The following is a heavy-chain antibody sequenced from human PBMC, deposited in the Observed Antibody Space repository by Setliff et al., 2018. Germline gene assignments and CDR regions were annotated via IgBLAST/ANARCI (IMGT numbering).Heavy chain of an antibody. Sequence: GESLKISCQCSGYSSSNYWTGWVRQMPGKGLEWVGIIYPADSDTTYSPSFQGQVTISADKSINTAYLQWSSLKASDTAIYYCARVGPLTDDAFDIWGQGTMVTVSS. J-gene: IGHJ3*02. CDR3: ARVGPLTDDAFDI. V-gene: IGHV5-51*01. D-gene: IGHD1-26*01. CDR2: IYPADSDT. CDR1: GYSSSNYW.